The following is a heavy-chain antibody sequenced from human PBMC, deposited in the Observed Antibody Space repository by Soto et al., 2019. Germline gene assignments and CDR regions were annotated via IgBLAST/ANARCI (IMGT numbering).Heavy chain of an antibody. V-gene: IGHV1-69*02. CDR1: GGTFSSYT. J-gene: IGHJ4*02. D-gene: IGHD2-2*01. Sequence: QVQLVQSGAEVKKPGSSVKVSCKASGGTFSSYTISWVRQAPGQGLEWMGRIIPILGIANYAQKFQGRVTITAEKSTSTAYMKLSSLRTEDTAVYYCAMEYCSSTSCSRDYWGQRTLVTVSS. CDR2: IIPILGIA. CDR3: AMEYCSSTSCSRDY.